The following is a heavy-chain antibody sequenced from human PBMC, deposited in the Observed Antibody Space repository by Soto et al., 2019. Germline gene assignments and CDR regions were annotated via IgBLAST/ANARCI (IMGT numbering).Heavy chain of an antibody. CDR3: ARGGAGIAVAGTNFDY. D-gene: IGHD6-19*01. J-gene: IGHJ4*02. CDR1: GGSISSDY. CDR2: IYYSGST. Sequence: SETLPLTCTVSGGSISSDYWSWIRPPPGKGLEWIGYIYYSGSTNYNPSLKSRVTISVDTSKNQFSLKLSSVTAADTAVYYCARGGAGIAVAGTNFDYWGQGTLVTVS. V-gene: IGHV4-59*01.